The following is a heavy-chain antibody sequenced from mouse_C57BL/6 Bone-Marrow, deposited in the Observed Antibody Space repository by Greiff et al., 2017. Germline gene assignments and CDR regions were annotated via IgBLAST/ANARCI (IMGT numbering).Heavy chain of an antibody. CDR1: GYSITSGYY. V-gene: IGHV3-6*01. CDR2: ISYDGSN. J-gene: IGHJ3*01. D-gene: IGHD2-12*01. Sequence: EVKLQESGPGLVKPSQSLSLTCSVTGYSITSGYYWNWIRQFPGNKLEWMGYISYDGSNNYNPSLKNRISITRDTSKNQFFLKLNSVTTEDTATYYCARALYEGFAYWGQGTLVTVSA. CDR3: ARALYEGFAY.